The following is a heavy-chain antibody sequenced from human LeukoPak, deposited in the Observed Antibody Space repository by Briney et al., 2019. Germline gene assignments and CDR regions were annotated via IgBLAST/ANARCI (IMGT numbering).Heavy chain of an antibody. CDR2: ISSSGSTI. J-gene: IGHJ3*02. D-gene: IGHD3-22*01. V-gene: IGHV3-11*04. Sequence: PGGSLRLSCAASGFTFSDYYMSWIRQAPGKGLEWVSYISSSGSTIYYADSVKGRFTISRDNAKNSLYLQMNSLRAEDTAVYYCARDPKYYYDSSGYSDAFDIWGQGTLVTVSS. CDR3: ARDPKYYYDSSGYSDAFDI. CDR1: GFTFSDYY.